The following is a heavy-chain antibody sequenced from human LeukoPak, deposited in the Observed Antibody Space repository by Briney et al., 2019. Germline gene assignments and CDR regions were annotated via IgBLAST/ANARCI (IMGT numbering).Heavy chain of an antibody. V-gene: IGHV4-34*01. D-gene: IGHD2-2*01. CDR2: VNHSGST. Sequence: SETLSLTCAVYGGSFSGYYWSWIRHPPGKGLEWIGVVNHSGSTSNNSYLKSRVPVSVDMAKTQFSLKLSSVTAADTAVYFYARVSGYCSSTSCTRGSHYYGMDDWGQGTTVTVSS. J-gene: IGHJ6*02. CDR3: ARVSGYCSSTSCTRGSHYYGMDD. CDR1: GGSFSGYY.